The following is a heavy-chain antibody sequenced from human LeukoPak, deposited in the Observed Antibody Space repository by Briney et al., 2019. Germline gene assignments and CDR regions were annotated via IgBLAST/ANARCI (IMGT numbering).Heavy chain of an antibody. Sequence: PGGSLRLSCAASGFTFSNYSMNWVRQAPGKGLEWVSSISSSSSYIYYADSVKGRFTISRDNAKNSLYLQMNSLRAEDTAVYYCARVHSSGWYLEWFDYWGQGTLVTVSS. CDR2: ISSSSSYI. CDR3: ARVHSSGWYLEWFDY. D-gene: IGHD6-19*01. J-gene: IGHJ4*02. V-gene: IGHV3-21*04. CDR1: GFTFSNYS.